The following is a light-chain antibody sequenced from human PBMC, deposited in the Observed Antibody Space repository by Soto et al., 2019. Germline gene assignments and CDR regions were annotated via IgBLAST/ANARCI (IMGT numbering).Light chain of an antibody. CDR2: AAS. V-gene: IGKV1-8*01. CDR3: QQYYSYPPLT. CDR1: QGISSY. Sequence: AIWMTQSPSSLSASTRDRVTITCRASQGISSYLAWYQQKPGKAPKLLIYAASTLQSGVPSRFSGSGSGTDFTLTISCLQSEDFATYYCQQYYSYPPLTFGQGTRLEI. J-gene: IGKJ5*01.